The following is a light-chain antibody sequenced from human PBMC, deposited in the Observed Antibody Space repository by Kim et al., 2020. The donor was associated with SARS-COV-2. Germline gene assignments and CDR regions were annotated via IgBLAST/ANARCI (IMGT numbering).Light chain of an antibody. V-gene: IGLV6-57*03. J-gene: IGLJ3*02. CDR2: EDV. Sequence: KTVPISCTRSSGSIASNYVLWYQQRPGSAPLTVIYEDVERPSGIPDRFSGSIDSSSNSASLTISGLRSEDEADYYCQSYGSSSHRVFGGGTQLTVL. CDR1: SGSIASNY. CDR3: QSYGSSSHRV.